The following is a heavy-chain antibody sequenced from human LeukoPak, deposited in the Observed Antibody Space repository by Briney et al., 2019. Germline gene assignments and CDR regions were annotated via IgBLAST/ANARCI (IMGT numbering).Heavy chain of an antibody. V-gene: IGHV3-23*01. CDR1: GFTFSNYA. D-gene: IGHD6-13*01. J-gene: IGHJ5*02. Sequence: PGGSLRLSCEVSGFTFSNYAMSWVRQAPGKGLEWVSGISGSGGRTYYADSVKGRFTISRDNSKNTLYLQMNSLRAEDTALYYCAKGSSWLQENWFDPWGQGTLVTVSS. CDR3: AKGSSWLQENWFDP. CDR2: ISGSGGRT.